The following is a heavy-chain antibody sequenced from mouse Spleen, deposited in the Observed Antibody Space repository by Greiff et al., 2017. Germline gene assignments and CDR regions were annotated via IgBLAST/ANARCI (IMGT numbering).Heavy chain of an antibody. CDR1: GFTFSDYY. V-gene: IGHV5-12*02. CDR3: ASPIYYDYAWFAY. CDR2: ISNGGGST. D-gene: IGHD2-4*01. J-gene: IGHJ3*01. Sequence: EVHLVESGGGLVQPGGSLKLSCATSGFTFSDYYMYWVRQTPEKRLEWVAYISNGGGSTYYPDTVKGRFTISRDNAKNTLYLQMSRLKSEDTAMYYCASPIYYDYAWFAYWGQGTLVTVSA.